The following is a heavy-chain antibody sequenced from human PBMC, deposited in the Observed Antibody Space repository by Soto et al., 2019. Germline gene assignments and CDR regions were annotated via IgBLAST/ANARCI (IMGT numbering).Heavy chain of an antibody. CDR2: ISSNSAYI. D-gene: IGHD6-13*01. Sequence: PXGSLLPSCAASGFTFRSFTMNWVRQAPGKGLEWVSTISSNSAYIYYTDALRVRFTISRDNAKNSLHLQMNSLRAEDTAVYYCTRDASRDSSARGWFDPWGPGTLVTVYS. CDR1: GFTFRSFT. CDR3: TRDASRDSSARGWFDP. J-gene: IGHJ5*02. V-gene: IGHV3-21*01.